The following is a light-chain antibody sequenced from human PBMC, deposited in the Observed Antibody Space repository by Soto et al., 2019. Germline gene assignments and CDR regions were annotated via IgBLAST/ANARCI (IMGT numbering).Light chain of an antibody. V-gene: IGLV2-8*01. CDR3: NSYAGSNNLV. J-gene: IGLJ2*01. CDR1: SSDVGGYNY. Sequence: QSALTQPPSASGSPGQSVTISCTGTSSDVGGYNYVSWYQQHPGKAPKLMIYDVSKRPSGVPDRFSGSKSGNTASLTVSGLQAEDEAYYYCNSYAGSNNLVFGGGTKLTVL. CDR2: DVS.